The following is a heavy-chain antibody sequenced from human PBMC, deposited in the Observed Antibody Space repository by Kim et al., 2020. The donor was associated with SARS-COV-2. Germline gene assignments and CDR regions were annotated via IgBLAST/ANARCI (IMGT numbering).Heavy chain of an antibody. CDR1: GFTFSSYS. J-gene: IGHJ4*02. CDR3: ARRRMVRGVIGLDY. D-gene: IGHD3-10*01. Sequence: GGSLRLSCAASGFTFSSYSMNWVRQAPGKGLEWVSSISSSSSYIYYADSVKGRFTISRDNAKNSLYLQMNSLRAEDTAVYYCARRRMVRGVIGLDYWGQGTLDTVSS. CDR2: ISSSSSYI. V-gene: IGHV3-21*01.